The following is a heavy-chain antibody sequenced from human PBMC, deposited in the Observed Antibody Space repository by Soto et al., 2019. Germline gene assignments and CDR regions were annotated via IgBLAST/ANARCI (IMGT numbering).Heavy chain of an antibody. CDR3: AREGNGWYYSDY. V-gene: IGHV4-59*01. D-gene: IGHD6-19*01. CDR1: GGSITSFY. CDR2: ISYTGST. J-gene: IGHJ4*02. Sequence: XETLSLTCTVSGGSITSFYWSWIRQTPGKGLEWIGHISYTGSTNYNPSLKSRVTIAVDTSKNQFSLNLTSVTAADTAVYYCAREGNGWYYSDYWGQGALVTVSS.